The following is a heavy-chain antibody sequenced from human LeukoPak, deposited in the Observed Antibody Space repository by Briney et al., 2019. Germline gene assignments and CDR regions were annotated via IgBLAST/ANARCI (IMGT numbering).Heavy chain of an antibody. CDR2: ISAYNGNT. CDR3: ARDLDYRPPVNFDY. Sequence: ASVKVSCKASGYTFSSYGITWVRQAPGQGLEWMGWISAYNGNTNYAQKLQGRVTMTTDTSTSTAYMELRSLRPDDTAVYYCARDLDYRPPVNFDYWGQGTLVTVSS. J-gene: IGHJ4*02. CDR1: GYTFSSYG. V-gene: IGHV1-18*01. D-gene: IGHD3/OR15-3a*01.